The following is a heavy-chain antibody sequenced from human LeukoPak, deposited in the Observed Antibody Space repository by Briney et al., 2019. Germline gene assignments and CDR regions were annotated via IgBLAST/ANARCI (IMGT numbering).Heavy chain of an antibody. J-gene: IGHJ4*02. CDR2: ISSSGSTV. CDR3: ARDALGSYDY. CDR1: GFTFSDYY. D-gene: IGHD3-10*01. Sequence: GGSLRLSCAASGFTFSDYYMTWIRQAPGKGLEWVSYISSSGSTVYYADSVKGRFTISRDNAKNSLYLQMNSLRVADTAVYYCARDALGSYDYWGQGTLVTVSS. V-gene: IGHV3-11*01.